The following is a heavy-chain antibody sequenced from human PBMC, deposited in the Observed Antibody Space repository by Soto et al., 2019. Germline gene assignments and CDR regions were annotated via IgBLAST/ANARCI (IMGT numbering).Heavy chain of an antibody. V-gene: IGHV3-30-3*01. J-gene: IGHJ6*02. D-gene: IGHD4-17*01. Sequence: QVQLVESGGGVVQPGRSLRLSCAASGFTFSSYAMHWVRQAPGKGLEWVAVISYDGSNKYYADSVKGRFTISRDNSKNTLYLQMNSLRAEDTAVYYCAKDLDYVGANYYYGMDVWGQGTTVTVSS. CDR1: GFTFSSYA. CDR2: ISYDGSNK. CDR3: AKDLDYVGANYYYGMDV.